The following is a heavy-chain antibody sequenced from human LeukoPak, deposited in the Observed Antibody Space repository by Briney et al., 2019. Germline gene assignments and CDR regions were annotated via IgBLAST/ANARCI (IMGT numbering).Heavy chain of an antibody. Sequence: SETLSLTCTVSGYSISSGYFWGWIRQPPGKGLEWIGSIYHSGTTYYNPSLKSRVTISLDTSKNQFSLKLTSVTAADTAVYYCVTTYYYGSGRLGGFDIWGQGTMVIVSS. J-gene: IGHJ3*02. CDR3: VTTYYYGSGRLGGFDI. CDR2: IYHSGTT. CDR1: GYSISSGYF. V-gene: IGHV4-38-2*02. D-gene: IGHD3-10*01.